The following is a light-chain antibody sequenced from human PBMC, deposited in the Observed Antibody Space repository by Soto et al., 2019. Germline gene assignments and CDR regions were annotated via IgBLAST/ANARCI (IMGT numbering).Light chain of an antibody. CDR2: WAS. J-gene: IGKJ3*01. Sequence: DIVMTQSPDSLAVSLGERATINCKSSQSVFSTSTNKNYLTWYQQKQGQPPKLLIYWASTRESGVPDRFSGSGSGTDFTLTITSLQVEDVATYYCQQYFNTPFAFGPGTKVNIK. CDR3: QQYFNTPFA. CDR1: QSVFSTSTNKNY. V-gene: IGKV4-1*01.